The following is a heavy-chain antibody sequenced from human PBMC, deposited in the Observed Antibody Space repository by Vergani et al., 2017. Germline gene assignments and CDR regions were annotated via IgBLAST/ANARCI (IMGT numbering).Heavy chain of an antibody. CDR3: ARSGDSLYYYGMDV. CDR2: IIPILGIA. V-gene: IGHV1-69*02. J-gene: IGHJ6*02. D-gene: IGHD4-17*01. CDR1: GGTFSSYT. Sequence: QVQLVQSGAEVKKPGSSVKVSCKASGGTFSSYTISWVRQAPGQGLEWMGRIIPILGIANYAQKFQGRVTITADKSTSTAYMELSSLRSEDTAVYYCARSGDSLYYYGMDVWGQGITVTVSS.